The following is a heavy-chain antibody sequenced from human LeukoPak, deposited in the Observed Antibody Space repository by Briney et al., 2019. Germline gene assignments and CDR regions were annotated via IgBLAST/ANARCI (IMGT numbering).Heavy chain of an antibody. CDR2: IYYSGTT. CDR1: GGSVSSGSYY. J-gene: IGHJ4*02. CDR3: ARDNYTTTRYCSSTSCYGFFDY. D-gene: IGHD2-2*01. V-gene: IGHV4-61*01. Sequence: PSETLSLTCTVSGGSVSSGSYYWSWIRQPPGKGLEWIGYIYYSGTTNYKPSLKSRVTISVDTSKNQFSLKLSSVTAADTAVYYCARDNYTTTRYCSSTSCYGFFDYWGQGTLVTVSS.